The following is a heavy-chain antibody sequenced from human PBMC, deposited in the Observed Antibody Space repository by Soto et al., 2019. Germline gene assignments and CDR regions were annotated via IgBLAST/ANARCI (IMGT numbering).Heavy chain of an antibody. CDR1: GFTFSSSA. Sequence: GGSLRLSCAASGFTFSSSAISWVRQAPGKGLEGVSAVSANGQGIYYADSVRGRFTISRDNSKNTVFLHMDSLSAEDTAVYYCAKDRHSPRDYFHYWGQGTLVTVSS. J-gene: IGHJ4*02. CDR3: AKDRHSPRDYFHY. CDR2: VSANGQGI. V-gene: IGHV3-23*01.